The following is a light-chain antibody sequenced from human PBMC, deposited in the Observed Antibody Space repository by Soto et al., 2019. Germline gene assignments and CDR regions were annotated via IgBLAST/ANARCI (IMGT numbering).Light chain of an antibody. V-gene: IGLV1-40*01. CDR3: QSYDSSLSGVV. CDR2: GNS. J-gene: IGLJ2*01. CDR1: SSNIGAGYD. Sequence: QSVLTQPPSVSGAPGQRVTISCTGSSSNIGAGYDVHWYQQLPGTAPKLLIYGNSNRPSGVPDRFSGSKSGTSASLAITGLQGEDEAYYYCQSYDSSLSGVVFGGGTKLTVL.